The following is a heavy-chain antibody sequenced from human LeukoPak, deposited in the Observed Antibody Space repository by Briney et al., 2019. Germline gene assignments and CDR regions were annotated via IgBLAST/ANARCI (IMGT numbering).Heavy chain of an antibody. D-gene: IGHD6-13*01. CDR1: GYTFTGYY. V-gene: IGHV1-2*02. CDR3: ASGAAGLEYYFDY. Sequence: GXSXKVSCKASGYTFTGYYMHWVRQAPGQGLEWMGWINPNSGGANYAQKFQGRVTMTRDTSISTAYMELSRLRSDDTAVYYCASGAAGLEYYFDYWGQGTLVTXSS. J-gene: IGHJ4*02. CDR2: INPNSGGA.